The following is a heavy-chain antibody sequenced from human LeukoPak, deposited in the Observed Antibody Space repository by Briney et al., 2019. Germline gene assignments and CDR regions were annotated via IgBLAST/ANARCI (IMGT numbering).Heavy chain of an antibody. CDR2: IYHSGST. CDR1: GGSISSGGYY. V-gene: IGHV4-30-2*01. J-gene: IGHJ4*02. CDR3: ARGKGGQKGIFGVVIYYFDY. Sequence: PSQTLSLTCTVSGGSISSGGYYWSWIRQPPGKGLEWIGYIYHSGSTYYNPSLKSRVTISVDRSKNQFSLKLSSVTAADTAVYYCARGKGGQKGIFGVVIYYFDYWGQGTLVTVSS. D-gene: IGHD3-3*01.